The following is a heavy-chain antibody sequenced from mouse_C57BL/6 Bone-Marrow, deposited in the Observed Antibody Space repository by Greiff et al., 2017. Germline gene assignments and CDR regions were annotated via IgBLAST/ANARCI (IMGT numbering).Heavy chain of an antibody. CDR2: FNPSSGYT. CDR1: GYTFTSYT. CDR3: ARGRFPYWYFDV. V-gene: IGHV1-4*01. Sequence: QVHVKQSGAELARPGASVKMSCKASGYTFTSYTMHWVKQRPGQGLEWIGYFNPSSGYTKYNQKFKDKATLTADKSSSTAYMQLSSLTSEDSAVYYCARGRFPYWYFDVWGTGTTVTVSS. J-gene: IGHJ1*03.